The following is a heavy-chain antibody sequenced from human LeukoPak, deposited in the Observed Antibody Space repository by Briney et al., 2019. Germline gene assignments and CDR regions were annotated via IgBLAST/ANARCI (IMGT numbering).Heavy chain of an antibody. CDR1: GYSFTRFG. J-gene: IGHJ4*02. Sequence: ASVKVSCKASGYSFTRFGITWVRQAPGQGLEWMGWISALYGHTNYAQKFQGRVTMTTDTSTSTAYMELRSLRSDNTAVYYCARDQDSLVRGVIGYWGQGTLVTVSS. V-gene: IGHV1-18*01. CDR3: ARDQDSLVRGVIGY. D-gene: IGHD3-10*01. CDR2: ISALYGHT.